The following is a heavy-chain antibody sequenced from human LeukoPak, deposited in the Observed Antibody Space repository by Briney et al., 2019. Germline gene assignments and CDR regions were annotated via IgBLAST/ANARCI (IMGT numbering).Heavy chain of an antibody. Sequence: ASVKVSCKSSGYTFTDYFLHWVRQAPGQGLEWMGCINLHTGGAHYAQKFQDRLSMTRDTSINTAYMELSSLRSDDTAVYYCARDILGRSNGGSNYFGMEVWGQGTTVTVSS. CDR1: GYTFTDYF. J-gene: IGHJ6*02. V-gene: IGHV1-2*02. CDR2: INLHTGGA. CDR3: ARDILGRSNGGSNYFGMEV. D-gene: IGHD2-15*01.